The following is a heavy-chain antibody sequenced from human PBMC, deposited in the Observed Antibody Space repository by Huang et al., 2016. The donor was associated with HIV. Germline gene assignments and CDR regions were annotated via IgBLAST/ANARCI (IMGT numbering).Heavy chain of an antibody. Sequence: QVHLVQSGAEVKKPGASVKISCQALGYTFSNSGLHWVRQAPGQGLEWLGWIVTGNGHTQYSQSVQGRVTVTSDTSASTAYMELSNLRSEDSAIYYCARNILAVTATYAFDLWGQGTMVTVSS. J-gene: IGHJ3*01. CDR3: ARNILAVTATYAFDL. D-gene: IGHD2-21*02. CDR2: IVTGNGHT. V-gene: IGHV1-3*04. CDR1: GYTFSNSG.